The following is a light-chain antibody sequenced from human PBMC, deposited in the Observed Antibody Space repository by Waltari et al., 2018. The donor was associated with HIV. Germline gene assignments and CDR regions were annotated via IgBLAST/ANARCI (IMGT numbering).Light chain of an antibody. J-gene: IGLJ2*01. CDR1: NIGRKS. CDR2: DDS. Sequence: SYVLTQPPSVSVAPGQTARITCGGDNIGRKSVHWYHQRTGQAPVLVVYDDSDRPSGIPERFSGSNSGNTATLTISRVEGGDEADYYCQVWDTSSDHPYVVFGGGTKLTVL. CDR3: QVWDTSSDHPYVV. V-gene: IGLV3-21*02.